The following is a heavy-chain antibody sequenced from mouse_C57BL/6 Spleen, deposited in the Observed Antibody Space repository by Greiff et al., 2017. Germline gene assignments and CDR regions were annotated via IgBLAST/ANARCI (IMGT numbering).Heavy chain of an antibody. V-gene: IGHV5-4*01. CDR1: GFTFSSYA. J-gene: IGHJ4*01. CDR3: ARGRSNFYAMDY. Sequence: EVQLVESGGGLVKPGGSLKLSCAASGFTFSSYAMSWVRQTPEKRLEWVATISDGGSYTYYPDNVKGRFTISRDNAKNNLYLQMSQLKSEDTAMYYCARGRSNFYAMDYWGQGTSVTVSS. D-gene: IGHD2-5*01. CDR2: ISDGGSYT.